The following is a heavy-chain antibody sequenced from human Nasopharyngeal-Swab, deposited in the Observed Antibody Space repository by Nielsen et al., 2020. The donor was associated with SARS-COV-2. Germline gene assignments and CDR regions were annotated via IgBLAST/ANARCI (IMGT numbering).Heavy chain of an antibody. V-gene: IGHV4-34*01. CDR1: GGSFSGYY. J-gene: IGHJ5*02. D-gene: IGHD6-19*01. Sequence: SATLSLTCAVYGGSFSGYYWSWIRQPPGKGLEWIGEINHSGSTNYNPSLKSRVTISVDTSKNQFSLKLSSVTAADTAVYYCARIRQWLVNNWFDPWGQGTLVTVSS. CDR2: INHSGST. CDR3: ARIRQWLVNNWFDP.